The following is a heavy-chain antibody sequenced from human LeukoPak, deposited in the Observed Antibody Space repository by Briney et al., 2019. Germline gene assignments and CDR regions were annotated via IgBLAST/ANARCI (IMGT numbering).Heavy chain of an antibody. J-gene: IGHJ4*02. Sequence: PGGSLRLSCAASGFIFSKFAMHWVRQAPGKGLEWVAVISYDGSNKYYADSVKGRFTISRDNSKNTLYLQMNSLRAEDTAVYYCAKGDYDFWSGHDYWGQGTLVTVSS. CDR3: AKGDYDFWSGHDY. CDR1: GFIFSKFA. CDR2: ISYDGSNK. D-gene: IGHD3-3*01. V-gene: IGHV3-30*04.